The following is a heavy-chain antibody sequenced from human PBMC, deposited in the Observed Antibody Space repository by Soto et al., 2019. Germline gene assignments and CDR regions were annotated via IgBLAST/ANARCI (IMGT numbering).Heavy chain of an antibody. CDR2: IDWNDDI. D-gene: IGHD4-17*01. J-gene: IGHJ5*02. CDR1: GFTLTTSEMC. CDR3: ARPTTVGARRNWFDP. V-gene: IGHV2-70*01. Sequence: SGPTLVNPTQTLTLTCTFSGFTLTTSEMCVSWIRQPPGKALEWLALIDWNDDIYYSISLKTRLTISKDTSKNQVVLTMTNMDPVDTATYYGARPTTVGARRNWFDPWGQGTLVTAPQ.